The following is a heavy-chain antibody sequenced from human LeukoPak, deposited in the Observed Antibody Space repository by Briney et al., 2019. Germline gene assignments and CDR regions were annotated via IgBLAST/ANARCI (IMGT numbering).Heavy chain of an antibody. D-gene: IGHD2-15*01. Sequence: GASVKVSCKASGGTFSSYAISWVRQAPGQGLEWMRRIIPILGIANYAQKFQGRVTITADKSTSTAYMELSSLRSEDTAVYYCAREVRYCSGGSCFSAGDSGPYYFDYWGQGTLVTVSS. CDR3: AREVRYCSGGSCFSAGDSGPYYFDY. CDR1: GGTFSSYA. CDR2: IIPILGIA. J-gene: IGHJ4*02. V-gene: IGHV1-69*04.